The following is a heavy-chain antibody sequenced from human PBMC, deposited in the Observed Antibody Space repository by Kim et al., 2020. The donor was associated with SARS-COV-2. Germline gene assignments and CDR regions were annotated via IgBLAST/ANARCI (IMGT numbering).Heavy chain of an antibody. Sequence: SETLSLTCAVYGGSFSGYYWSWIRQPPGKGLEWIGEINHSGSTNYNPSLKSRVTISVDTSKNQFSLKLSSVTAADTAVYYCARGRAGYSSSGLGSIDYWG. D-gene: IGHD6-13*01. CDR1: GGSFSGYY. CDR3: ARGRAGYSSSGLGSIDY. J-gene: IGHJ4*01. V-gene: IGHV4-34*01. CDR2: INHSGST.